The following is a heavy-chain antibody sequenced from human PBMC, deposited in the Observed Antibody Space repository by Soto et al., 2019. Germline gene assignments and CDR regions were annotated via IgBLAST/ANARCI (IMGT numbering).Heavy chain of an antibody. J-gene: IGHJ4*02. CDR2: VSGSGANT. CDR3: AKGPHSSGWHYFDH. CDR1: GITFSSYA. V-gene: IGHV3-23*01. Sequence: DVQLLESGGALVQPGGSLRLSCAASGITFSSYAMSWVRQAPGKGLEWVSTVSGSGANTYYADSVKGRFTISRDNSENTLYLQMISLRAEDMAIYYCAKGPHSSGWHYFDHWGQGTLVTVSS. D-gene: IGHD6-19*01.